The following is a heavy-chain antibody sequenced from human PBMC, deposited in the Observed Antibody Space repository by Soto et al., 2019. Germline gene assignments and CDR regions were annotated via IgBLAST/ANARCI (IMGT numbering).Heavy chain of an antibody. CDR1: GYSFTSYW. V-gene: IGHV5-51*01. CDR2: IYPGDSDT. Sequence: PGGSLKISCTGSGYSFTSYWIGWVRQLPGQGLEWMGIIYPGDSDTRYSPSFQGQVTISADKSISTAYLQWSSLKASDTAMYYCARGSSGWYFYYYYGMDVWGQGTTVTVSS. D-gene: IGHD6-19*01. J-gene: IGHJ6*02. CDR3: ARGSSGWYFYYYYGMDV.